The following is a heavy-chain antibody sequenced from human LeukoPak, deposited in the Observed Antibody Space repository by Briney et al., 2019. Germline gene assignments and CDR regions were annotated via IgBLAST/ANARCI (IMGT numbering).Heavy chain of an antibody. CDR1: GFTFSSYA. D-gene: IGHD3-22*01. V-gene: IGHV3-30*01. CDR3: ARVGLPYDSSGYRLPGDY. J-gene: IGHJ4*02. Sequence: GGSLRLSCAASGFTFSSYAMHWVRQAPGKGLEWVAVISYDGSNKYYADSVKGRFTISRDNSKNTLYLQMNSLRAEDTAVYYCARVGLPYDSSGYRLPGDYWGQGTLVTVSS. CDR2: ISYDGSNK.